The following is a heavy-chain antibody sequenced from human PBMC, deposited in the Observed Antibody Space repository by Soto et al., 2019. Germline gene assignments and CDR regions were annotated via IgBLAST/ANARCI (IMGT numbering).Heavy chain of an antibody. CDR1: GGSISSYY. V-gene: IGHV4-59*01. CDR3: ARRQIVGATDWFDP. D-gene: IGHD1-26*01. CDR2: IYYSGST. J-gene: IGHJ5*02. Sequence: PSETLSLTCTVSGGSISSYYWSWIRQPPGKGLEWIGYIYYSGSTNYNPSLKSRVTISVDTSKNQFSLKLSSVTAADTAVYYCARRQIVGATDWFDPWGQGTLVTVS.